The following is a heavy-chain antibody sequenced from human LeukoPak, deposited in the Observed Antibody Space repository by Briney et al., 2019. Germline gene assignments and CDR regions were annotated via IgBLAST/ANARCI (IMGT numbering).Heavy chain of an antibody. D-gene: IGHD2-2*01. V-gene: IGHV1-46*01. Sequence: GASVKVSCKSSGYTFTSYYMHWVRQAPGQGLEWMGIINPSGGSTSYAQKFQGRVTMTRDTSTSTVYMELSSLRSEDTAVYDCARSQVVPAARGYYVDYWGQGTLVTVSS. J-gene: IGHJ4*02. CDR2: INPSGGST. CDR3: ARSQVVPAARGYYVDY. CDR1: GYTFTSYY.